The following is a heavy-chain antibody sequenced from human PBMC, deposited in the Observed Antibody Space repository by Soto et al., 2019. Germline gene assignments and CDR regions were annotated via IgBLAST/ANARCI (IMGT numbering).Heavy chain of an antibody. CDR1: GYTFTSYG. J-gene: IGHJ6*02. V-gene: IGHV1-18*01. CDR2: ISAYNGNT. Sequence: ASVKVSCKASGYTFTSYGISWVRQAPGQGLEWMGWISAYNGNTNYAQKLQGRVTMTTDTSTSTAYMELRSLRSDDTAVYYCARPIPYCGGDCSPNYGMDVWGQGTTVTVSS. CDR3: ARPIPYCGGDCSPNYGMDV. D-gene: IGHD2-21*02.